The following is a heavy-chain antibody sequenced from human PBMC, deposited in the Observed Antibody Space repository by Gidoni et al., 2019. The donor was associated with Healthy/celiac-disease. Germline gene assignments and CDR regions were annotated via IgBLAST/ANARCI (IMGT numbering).Heavy chain of an antibody. J-gene: IGHJ4*02. CDR3: ARDAGIAVAGVFDY. CDR1: GGSISSYY. V-gene: IGHV4-59*01. Sequence: QVQLQESGPGLVKPSETLSLTCTVSGGSISSYYWSWIRQPPGKGLEWIGYIYYSGSTNYNPSLKSRVTISVDTSKNKFSLKLSSVTAADTAVYYCARDAGIAVAGVFDYWGQGTLVTVSS. D-gene: IGHD6-19*01. CDR2: IYYSGST.